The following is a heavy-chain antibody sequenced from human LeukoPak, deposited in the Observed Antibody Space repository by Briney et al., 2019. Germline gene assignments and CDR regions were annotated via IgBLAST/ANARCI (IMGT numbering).Heavy chain of an antibody. CDR1: GFTFSSYS. J-gene: IGHJ3*02. CDR3: ARARSTVTIDASDI. Sequence: GGSLRLSCAASGFTFSSYSMNWVRQAPGRGLEWVSYITLSTTTIYYADSVKGRFTMSRDNAKNSLYLQMNSLRVEDTAVYYCARARSTVTIDASDIWGQGTMVTVSS. CDR2: ITLSTTTI. V-gene: IGHV3-48*04. D-gene: IGHD4-17*01.